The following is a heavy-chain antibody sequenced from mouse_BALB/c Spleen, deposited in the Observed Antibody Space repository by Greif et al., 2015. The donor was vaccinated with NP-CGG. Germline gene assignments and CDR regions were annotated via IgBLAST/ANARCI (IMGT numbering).Heavy chain of an antibody. J-gene: IGHJ3*01. CDR1: GYTFTSYW. D-gene: IGHD1-1*01. V-gene: IGHV1S81*02. Sequence: VKLVESGAELVKPGASVKLSCKASGYTFTSYWMHWVKQRPGQGLEWIGEINPSNGRTNYNEKFKSKATLTVDKSPSAAYMQLSSLTSEDSAVYYCVTTVVTRGFAYWGQGTLVTVSA. CDR2: INPSNGRT. CDR3: VTTVVTRGFAY.